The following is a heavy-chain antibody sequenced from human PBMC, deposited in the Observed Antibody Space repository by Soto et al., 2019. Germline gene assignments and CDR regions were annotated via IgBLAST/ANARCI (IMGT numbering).Heavy chain of an antibody. CDR2: IAGNGGIL. V-gene: IGHV3-23*01. Sequence: PWGSLRLSCVAPGFTFSNYVMSWVRQAPGKGLECVAAIAGNGGILYYTDSVKGRFSISRDNSKNTLHLQMNSLRAEDTAVYYCARRQFFSFDSWGQGILVTVSS. CDR3: ARRQFFSFDS. CDR1: GFTFSNYV. D-gene: IGHD6-19*01. J-gene: IGHJ4*02.